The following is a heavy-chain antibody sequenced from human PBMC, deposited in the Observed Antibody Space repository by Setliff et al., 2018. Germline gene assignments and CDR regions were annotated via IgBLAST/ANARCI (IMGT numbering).Heavy chain of an antibody. CDR2: INPIFGTA. D-gene: IGHD2-15*01. V-gene: IGHV1-69*05. Sequence: SVKVSCKASGGTFTNYAINWVRQAPGQGLEWMGGINPIFGTADYTQNFQGRVTITTDESTSTAYMELSSLRSEGTAIYYCATERGLVVSATDYYYYMDVWGKGTTVTVSS. J-gene: IGHJ6*03. CDR3: ATERGLVVSATDYYYYMDV. CDR1: GGTFTNYA.